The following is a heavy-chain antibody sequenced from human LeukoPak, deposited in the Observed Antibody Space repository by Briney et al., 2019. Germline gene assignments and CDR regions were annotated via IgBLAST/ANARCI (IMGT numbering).Heavy chain of an antibody. J-gene: IGHJ3*02. V-gene: IGHV4-39*01. CDR2: VYYTGST. Sequence: ASETLSLTCTVSGGSISSSSYYWGWIRQPPGEGLEWVGSVYYTGSTYYNPSLKSRVTISADTSRHQFSLKLSSVTAADTAVYYCARRSLGDAFDIWGQGTMVTVSS. CDR3: ARRSLGDAFDI. D-gene: IGHD1-26*01. CDR1: GGSISSSSYY.